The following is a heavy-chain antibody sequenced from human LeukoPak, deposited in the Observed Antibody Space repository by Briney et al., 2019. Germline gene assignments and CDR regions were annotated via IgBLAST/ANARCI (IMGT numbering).Heavy chain of an antibody. CDR2: IYYSGST. J-gene: IGHJ3*02. V-gene: IGHV4-39*07. CDR3: ARDVMVRGVIISDAFDI. D-gene: IGHD3-10*01. CDR1: GGSISSSSYY. Sequence: SETLSLTCTVSGGSISSSSYYWGWIRQPPGKGLEWIGSIYYSGSTYYNPSLKSRVTISVDTSKNQFSLKLSSVTAADTAVYYCARDVMVRGVIISDAFDIWGQGTMVTVSS.